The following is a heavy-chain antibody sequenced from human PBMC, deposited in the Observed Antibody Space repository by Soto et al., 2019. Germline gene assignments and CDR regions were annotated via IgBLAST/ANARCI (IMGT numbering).Heavy chain of an antibody. Sequence: TLSLPCTVSGGCISSGGYYWSWTRQHPGKGLEWIGYIYYSGSTYYNPSLKSRVTISVDTSKNQFSLKLSSVTAADTAVYYCARFRKGSSSGLRCGQGTLVTVSS. CDR2: IYYSGST. J-gene: IGHJ4*02. CDR3: ARFRKGSSSGLR. CDR1: GGCISSGGYY. V-gene: IGHV4-31*03. D-gene: IGHD6-13*01.